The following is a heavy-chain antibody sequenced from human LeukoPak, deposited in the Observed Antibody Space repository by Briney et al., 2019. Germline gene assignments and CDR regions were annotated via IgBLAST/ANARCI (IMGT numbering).Heavy chain of an antibody. CDR2: IYYSGST. V-gene: IGHV4-39*01. D-gene: IGHD4-17*01. Sequence: SETLSLTCTVSGGSISSSSYYWGWIRQPPGKGLEWIGSIYYSGSTYYNPSLKSRVTISVDTSKNQFSLKLSSVTAADTAVYYCARLPTVTYYSDYWGQGTLVTVSS. J-gene: IGHJ4*02. CDR1: GGSISSSSYY. CDR3: ARLPTVTYYSDY.